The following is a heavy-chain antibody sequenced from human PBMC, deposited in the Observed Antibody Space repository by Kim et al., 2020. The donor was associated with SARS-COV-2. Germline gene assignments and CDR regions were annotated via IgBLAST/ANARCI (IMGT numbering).Heavy chain of an antibody. CDR2: IYYSGST. CDR1: GVSISSSSYY. Sequence: SETLSLTCTVSGVSISSSSYYWGWIRQPPGKGLEWIGSIYYSGSTYYNPSLKSRVTISVDTSKNQFSLKLSSVTAADTAVYYCARQEGSRLRFLGDYFDYWGQGTLVTVSS. CDR3: ARQEGSRLRFLGDYFDY. D-gene: IGHD3-3*01. J-gene: IGHJ4*02. V-gene: IGHV4-39*01.